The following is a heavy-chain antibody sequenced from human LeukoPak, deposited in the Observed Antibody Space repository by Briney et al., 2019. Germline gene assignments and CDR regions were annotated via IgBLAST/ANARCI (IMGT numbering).Heavy chain of an antibody. D-gene: IGHD2-2*01. J-gene: IGHJ4*02. CDR2: TSAYNGNT. Sequence: ASVKVSCKASGYTFTSYGISWVRQAPGQGLEWMGWTSAYNGNTNYAQKLQGRVTMTTDTSTSTAYMELRSLRSDDTAVYYCARAWRGGYQLPIDYWGQGTLVTVSS. CDR3: ARAWRGGYQLPIDY. V-gene: IGHV1-18*01. CDR1: GYTFTSYG.